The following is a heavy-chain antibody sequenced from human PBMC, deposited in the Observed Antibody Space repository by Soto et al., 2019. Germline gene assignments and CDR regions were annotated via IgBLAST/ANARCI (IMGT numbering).Heavy chain of an antibody. CDR3: ARDIGVGPAGFDY. CDR2: ISSGGSSI. V-gene: IGHV3-48*03. CDR1: GFTFSSYE. Sequence: PAGSLRLSCAASGFTFSSYEMNWVRQAPGKGLEWVSHISSGGSSIYYADSVKGRFTISRDNAKNSMYLQMNSLRAEDTAVYYCARDIGVGPAGFDYWGQGTLVTVSS. D-gene: IGHD2-2*01. J-gene: IGHJ4*02.